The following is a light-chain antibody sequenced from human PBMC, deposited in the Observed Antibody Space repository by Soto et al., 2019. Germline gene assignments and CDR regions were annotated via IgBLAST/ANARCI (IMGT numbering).Light chain of an antibody. Sequence: DIQMTQSPSSLSASVGDRVTITCRASQSISTYLHWYQQKPGKAPKLLIYAASSLQSGVPSRFTGSGSGTDFTLTISSLQPADFATYYCQHYSSNSGTFGPGTKVDTK. CDR2: AAS. J-gene: IGKJ1*01. CDR3: QHYSSNSGT. CDR1: QSISTY. V-gene: IGKV1-39*01.